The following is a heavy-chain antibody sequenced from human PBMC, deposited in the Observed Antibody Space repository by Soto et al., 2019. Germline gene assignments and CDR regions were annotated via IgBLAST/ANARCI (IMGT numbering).Heavy chain of an antibody. CDR2: ISYDGSNK. CDR1: GFTFSSYA. CDR3: AVDYYDSSGDAFDI. J-gene: IGHJ3*02. D-gene: IGHD3-22*01. V-gene: IGHV3-30-3*01. Sequence: QVQLVESGGGVVQPGRSLRLSCAASGFTFSSYAMHWVRQAPGKGLEWVAVISYDGSNKYYADSVKGRFSISRDNSKNTLYLQMNCLRAEDTAVYLRAVDYYDSSGDAFDIWGQGTMVTVSS.